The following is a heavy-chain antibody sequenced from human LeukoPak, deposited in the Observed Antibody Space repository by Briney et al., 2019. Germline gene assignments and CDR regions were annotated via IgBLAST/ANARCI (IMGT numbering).Heavy chain of an antibody. Sequence: GGSLRLSCAASGFTFSSYGMSWVRQAPGKGLEWVSAINGSGDRTYYADSVKGRFTISRENSKNTLYLQMNSLRAEDTAVYYCAKGGSGSYPFDYWGQGTLVTVSS. D-gene: IGHD1-26*01. V-gene: IGHV3-23*01. J-gene: IGHJ4*02. CDR1: GFTFSSYG. CDR2: INGSGDRT. CDR3: AKGGSGSYPFDY.